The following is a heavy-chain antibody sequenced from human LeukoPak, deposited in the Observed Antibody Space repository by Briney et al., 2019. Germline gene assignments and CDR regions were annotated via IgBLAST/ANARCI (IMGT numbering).Heavy chain of an antibody. CDR2: ISAYNGNT. D-gene: IGHD3-10*01. CDR3: ARAGLSGSYYSYYFDY. V-gene: IGHV1-18*01. Sequence: EASVKVSCKASGYTFTSYAISWVRQAPGQGLEWMGWISAYNGNTNYAQKLQGRVTMTTDTSTGTAYMELRSLRSDDTAVYYCARAGLSGSYYSYYFDYWGQGTLVTVPS. CDR1: GYTFTSYA. J-gene: IGHJ4*02.